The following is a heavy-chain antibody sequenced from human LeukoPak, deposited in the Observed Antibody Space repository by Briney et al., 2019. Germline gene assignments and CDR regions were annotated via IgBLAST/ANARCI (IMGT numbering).Heavy chain of an antibody. Sequence: SETLSLTCTVSGGSMNNYYWGWIRQPPGKGLEWIGYIYYSGSTSYNPSLKGRVTMSVDTSNNQFSLKLISVTAADTAVYYCARDERGSYADYWGQGTLVTVSS. CDR1: GGSMNNYY. J-gene: IGHJ4*02. D-gene: IGHD1-26*01. CDR2: IYYSGST. V-gene: IGHV4-59*01. CDR3: ARDERGSYADY.